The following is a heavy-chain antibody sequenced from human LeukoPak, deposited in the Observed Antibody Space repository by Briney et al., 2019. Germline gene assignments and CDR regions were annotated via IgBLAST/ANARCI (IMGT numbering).Heavy chain of an antibody. D-gene: IGHD6-19*01. CDR3: ARGSGWPYYYYMDV. CDR1: GYTFTSYD. Sequence: ASRKVSCKASGYTFTSYDINMVRHGPGPGLGWMAWMNPNSGNTGYAQKFQGRVTMTRNTSISTAYMELSNLRSEDTAVYYCARGSGWPYYYYMDVWGKGTTVTVSS. V-gene: IGHV1-8*02. J-gene: IGHJ6*03. CDR2: MNPNSGNT.